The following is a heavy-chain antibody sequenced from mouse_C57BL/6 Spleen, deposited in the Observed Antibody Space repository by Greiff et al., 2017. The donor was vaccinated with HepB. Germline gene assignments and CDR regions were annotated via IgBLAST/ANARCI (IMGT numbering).Heavy chain of an antibody. CDR1: GFTFSDYG. J-gene: IGHJ3*01. Sequence: EVQLVESGGGLVKPGGSLKLSCAASGFTFSDYGMHWVRQAPEKGLEWVAYISSGSSTIYYADTVKGRFTISRDNAKNTLFLQMTSLRSEDTAMYYCARDGDYDWFAYWGQGTLVTVSA. CDR2: ISSGSSTI. CDR3: ARDGDYDWFAY. V-gene: IGHV5-17*01. D-gene: IGHD2-4*01.